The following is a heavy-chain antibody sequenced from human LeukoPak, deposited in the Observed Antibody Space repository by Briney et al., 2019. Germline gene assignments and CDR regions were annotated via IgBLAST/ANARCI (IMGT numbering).Heavy chain of an antibody. CDR3: ARDRGSSWNRNWFDP. J-gene: IGHJ5*02. Sequence: GGSLRLSCAASGFTFSSYSMNWVRQAPGKGLEWVSSISSSSSYIYYADSVKGRFTISRDNAKNSLYLQMNSLRAEDTAVYYCARDRGSSWNRNWFDPWGQGTLVTVSS. D-gene: IGHD6-13*01. CDR2: ISSSSSYI. V-gene: IGHV3-21*04. CDR1: GFTFSSYS.